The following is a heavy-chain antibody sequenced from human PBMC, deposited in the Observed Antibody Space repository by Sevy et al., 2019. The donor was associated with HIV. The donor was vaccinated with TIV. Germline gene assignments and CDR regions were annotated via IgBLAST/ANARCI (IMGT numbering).Heavy chain of an antibody. CDR2: ISWNSGSI. CDR1: GFTFDDYA. V-gene: IGHV3-9*01. CDR3: AKDIDENHYYGMDV. J-gene: IGHJ6*02. Sequence: GGSLRLSCAASGFTFDDYAMHWVRQAPGKGLEWVSGISWNSGSIGYADSVKGRFTISRDNAKNSLYLQMNSLRAEDTALYYCAKDIDENHYYGMDVWGQGTTVTVSS.